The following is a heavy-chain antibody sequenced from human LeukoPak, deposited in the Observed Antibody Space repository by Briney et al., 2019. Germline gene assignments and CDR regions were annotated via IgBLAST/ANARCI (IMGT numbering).Heavy chain of an antibody. V-gene: IGHV3-33*01. J-gene: IGHJ6*02. Sequence: GGSLRLSCAASGFTFSNYGMHWVRQAPGKGLDWVTLIWYDGSNKYYADPVKGRFTISRDTSKNTLYMQMNSLRVEDTAVYYCARVRYQLQPYYYGMDVWGQGTTVTVSS. CDR3: ARVRYQLQPYYYGMDV. D-gene: IGHD2-2*01. CDR1: GFTFSNYG. CDR2: IWYDGSNK.